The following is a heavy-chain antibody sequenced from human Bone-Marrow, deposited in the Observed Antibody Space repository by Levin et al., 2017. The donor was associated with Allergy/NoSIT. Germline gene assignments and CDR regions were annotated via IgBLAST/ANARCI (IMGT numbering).Heavy chain of an antibody. J-gene: IGHJ6*02. CDR2: IRSSGRTI. D-gene: IGHD4-17*01. CDR3: ARGGFGDYVHYGMDV. V-gene: IGHV3-48*03. CDR1: GFDFSSYE. Sequence: GGSLRLSCAASGFDFSSYEMNWVRQAPGKGLEWVSYIRSSGRTIYHADSVKGRFTISRDNAKKSLHLEMNSLRAEDTAVYYCARGGFGDYVHYGMDVWGQGTTVTVSS.